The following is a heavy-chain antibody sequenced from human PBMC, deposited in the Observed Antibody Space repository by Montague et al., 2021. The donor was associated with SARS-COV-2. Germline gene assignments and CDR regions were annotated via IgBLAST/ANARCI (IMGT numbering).Heavy chain of an antibody. CDR3: AKDRWGVPGPLDPFDY. CDR2: FTGGSGSST. D-gene: IGHD3-10*01. V-gene: IGHV3-23*01. J-gene: IGHJ4*02. CDR1: GFTFSSYA. Sequence: SLRLSCAASGFTFSSYAMSWVRQAPGKGLEWVSTFTGGSGSSTYYANSVKGRFTISRDSSKNTLYLQMNNLRAEDTAVYYCAKDRWGVPGPLDPFDYWGQGTLVTVSS.